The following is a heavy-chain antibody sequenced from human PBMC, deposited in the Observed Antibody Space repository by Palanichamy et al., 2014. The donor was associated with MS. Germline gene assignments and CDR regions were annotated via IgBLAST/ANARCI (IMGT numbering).Heavy chain of an antibody. CDR1: GFTFSIYG. J-gene: IGHJ4*02. CDR2: ISYDGTNK. CDR3: AHSEGYSSWFYFDY. Sequence: QVQVMESGGGVVQPGRSLRLSCAASGFTFSIYGMHWVRQAPGKGLEWVAFISYDGTNKYYADSVKGRFTISRDNSKNTLYLQMNSLRAEDTALYHCAHSEGYSSWFYFDYWGQGTLVTVSS. D-gene: IGHD6-13*01. V-gene: IGHV3-30*03.